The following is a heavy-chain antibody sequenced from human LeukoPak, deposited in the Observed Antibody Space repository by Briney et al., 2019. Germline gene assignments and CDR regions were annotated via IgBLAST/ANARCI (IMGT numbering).Heavy chain of an antibody. J-gene: IGHJ4*02. CDR3: ATHLLFDYALGY. Sequence: GESLKISCKGSGYSFTSYWIGWVRQMPGKGLEWMGIIYPGDSDTRYSPSFQGQVTISVDKSIHTAFLQWSSLKASDTAVYYCATHLLFDYALGYWGQGTQVAVSS. V-gene: IGHV5-51*01. D-gene: IGHD4-17*01. CDR1: GYSFTSYW. CDR2: IYPGDSDT.